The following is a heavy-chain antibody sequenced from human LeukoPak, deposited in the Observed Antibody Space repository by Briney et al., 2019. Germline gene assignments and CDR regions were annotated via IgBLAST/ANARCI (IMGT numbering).Heavy chain of an antibody. CDR1: GFTFSSYS. CDR3: ARAVDTAMVSGGY. J-gene: IGHJ4*02. CDR2: ISSSSSYI. Sequence: GGSLRLSCAASGFTFSSYSMNWVRQAPGKGLEWVSSISSSSSYIYYADSVKGRFTISRDNAKNPLYLQMNSLRSEDTAVYYCARAVDTAMVSGGYWGQGTLVTVSS. V-gene: IGHV3-21*04. D-gene: IGHD5-18*01.